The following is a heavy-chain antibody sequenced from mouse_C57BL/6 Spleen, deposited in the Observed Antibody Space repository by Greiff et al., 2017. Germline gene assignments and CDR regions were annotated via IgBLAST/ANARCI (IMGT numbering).Heavy chain of an antibody. CDR1: GFNSKDDY. J-gene: IGHJ2*01. V-gene: IGHV14-4*01. CDR2: MVPENVVT. Sequence: EVQLQESGAELVRPGASVKLSCTASGFNSKDDYMSWVKQRPEQGLEWIGWMVPENVVTEYASKFQGKATITADTSSNTAYLQLSSLTSEDTAVYYCTKGSSYYFDYWGQGTTLTVSS. D-gene: IGHD1-1*01. CDR3: TKGSSYYFDY.